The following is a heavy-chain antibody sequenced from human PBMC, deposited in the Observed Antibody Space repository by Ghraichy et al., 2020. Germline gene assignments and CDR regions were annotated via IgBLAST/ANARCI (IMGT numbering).Heavy chain of an antibody. CDR3: AKSLKVGATYSVSDY. D-gene: IGHD1-26*01. V-gene: IGHV3-23*01. CDR2: ITGSGGTT. CDR1: GFTFSYA. J-gene: IGHJ4*02. Sequence: LSLTCAASGFTFSYAMSWVRQAPGKGLEWVSAITGSGGTTYYADSVKGLFTISRDNSKNTLYLQINTLRAEDTAVYYCAKSLKVGATYSVSDYWGQGTLVTVSS.